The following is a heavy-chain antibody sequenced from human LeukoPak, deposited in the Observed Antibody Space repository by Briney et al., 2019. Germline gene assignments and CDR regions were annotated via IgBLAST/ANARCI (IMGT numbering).Heavy chain of an antibody. V-gene: IGHV1-24*01. CDR2: FDPEDGQT. J-gene: IGHJ4*02. CDR3: ATAQRWVVNYFDY. D-gene: IGHD3-22*01. CDR1: GYTFTDYY. Sequence: ASVKVSCKASGYTFTDYYMHWVQQAPGKGLEWMGGFDPEDGQTIYAQKFQGRVTMTEDTSTDTAYMELSSLRSEDTAVYYCATAQRWVVNYFDYWGQGTLVIVSS.